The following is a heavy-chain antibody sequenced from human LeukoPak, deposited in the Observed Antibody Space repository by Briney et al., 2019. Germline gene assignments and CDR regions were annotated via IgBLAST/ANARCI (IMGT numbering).Heavy chain of an antibody. J-gene: IGHJ6*03. CDR3: ARHGNWIHYYYYYMDV. CDR2: IYYSGST. V-gene: IGHV4-39*01. D-gene: IGHD5-18*01. Sequence: SETLSLTCTVSGGSISSSSYYWGWIRQPPGKGLEWIGSIYYSGSTYYNPSLKSRVTISVDTSKNQFSLKLSSVTAADTAVYYCARHGNWIHYYYYYMDVWGKGTTVTVSS. CDR1: GGSISSSSYY.